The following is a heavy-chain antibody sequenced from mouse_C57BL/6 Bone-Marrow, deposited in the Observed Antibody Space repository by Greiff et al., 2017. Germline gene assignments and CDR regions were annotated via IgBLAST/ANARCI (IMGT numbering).Heavy chain of an antibody. D-gene: IGHD1-1*01. Sequence: VQLMQPGAELVRPGTSVKLSCKASGYTFTSYWMHWVKQRPGQGLEWIGVIDPSDSYTNYNQKFKGKAKLTVDTSSSTAYMQLSSLTAEDSAVYYCARYGEFAYWGQGTLVTVTA. CDR1: GYTFTSYW. J-gene: IGHJ3*01. V-gene: IGHV1-59*01. CDR2: IDPSDSYT. CDR3: ARYGEFAY.